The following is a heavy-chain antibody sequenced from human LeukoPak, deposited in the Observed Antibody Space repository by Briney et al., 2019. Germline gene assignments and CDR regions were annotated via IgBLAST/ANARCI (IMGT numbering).Heavy chain of an antibody. CDR3: AKDDSTWGFDY. V-gene: IGHV3-9*01. CDR1: GFTFSSYA. J-gene: IGHJ4*02. CDR2: ISWNSGSI. D-gene: IGHD5/OR15-5a*01. Sequence: PGGSLRLSCAASGFTFSSYAMHWVRQAPGKGLEWVSGISWNSGSIGYADSVKGRFTISRDNSKNTLYLQMNSLRTEDTAVYYCAKDDSTWGFDYWGQGTLVTVSS.